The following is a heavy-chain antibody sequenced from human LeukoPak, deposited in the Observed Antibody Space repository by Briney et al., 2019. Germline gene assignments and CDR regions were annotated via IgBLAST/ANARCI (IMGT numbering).Heavy chain of an antibody. D-gene: IGHD1-14*01. CDR2: M. V-gene: IGHV4-39*01. CDR1: GGSISSSSYY. J-gene: IGHJ6*03. CDR3: ARFPGGAEYRHYYYMDV. Sequence: SETLSLICTVSGGSISSSSYYWGWIRQPPGKGLEWIGSMSLKSRVTISVDTSKNQFSLKLSSVTAADTAVYYCARFPGGAEYRHYYYMDVWGTGTTVTVSS.